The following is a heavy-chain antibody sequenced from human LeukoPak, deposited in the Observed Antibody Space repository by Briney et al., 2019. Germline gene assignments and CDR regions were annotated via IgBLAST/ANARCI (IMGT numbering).Heavy chain of an antibody. V-gene: IGHV3-30*01. CDR2: ISYDGSNK. CDR3: ASRTTVTTDPVDY. D-gene: IGHD4-17*01. CDR1: GFTFSSYA. J-gene: IGHJ4*02. Sequence: GGSLRLSCAASGFTFSSYAMHRVPQAPGKGLEWVAVISYDGSNKYYADSVKGRFTTSRDNSKNTLYLQMNSLRAEDTAVYYCASRTTVTTDPVDYWGQGTLVTVSS.